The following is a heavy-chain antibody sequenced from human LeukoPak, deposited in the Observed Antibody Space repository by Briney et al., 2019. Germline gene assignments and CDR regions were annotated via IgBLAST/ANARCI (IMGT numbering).Heavy chain of an antibody. J-gene: IGHJ5*02. Sequence: PSETLSLTCTVSGGSISSGSYYWSWIRQPAGKGLEWIGRIYTSGSTNYNPSLKSRVTISVDTSKNQFSLKLSSVTAADTAVYYCARGVVVTAIMDWFDPWGQGTLVTVSS. CDR3: ARGVVVTAIMDWFDP. CDR2: IYTSGST. V-gene: IGHV4-61*02. D-gene: IGHD2-21*02. CDR1: GGSISSGSYY.